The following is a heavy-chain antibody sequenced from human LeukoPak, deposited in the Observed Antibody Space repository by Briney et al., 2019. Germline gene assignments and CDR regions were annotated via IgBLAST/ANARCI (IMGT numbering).Heavy chain of an antibody. CDR1: GFRFSSYE. Sequence: GGSLRLSCAASGFRFSSYEMNWVRQAPGKGLEWLSYISNSGSTIYYADSVKGRFTISRDNAKNVLYLQMNSLRAEDTAVYYCARDHHQWLAPDYWGQGTLVTVSS. D-gene: IGHD6-19*01. CDR2: ISNSGSTI. CDR3: ARDHHQWLAPDY. J-gene: IGHJ4*02. V-gene: IGHV3-48*03.